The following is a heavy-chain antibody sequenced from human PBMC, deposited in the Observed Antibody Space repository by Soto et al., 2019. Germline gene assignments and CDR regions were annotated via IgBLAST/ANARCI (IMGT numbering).Heavy chain of an antibody. CDR1: GFSLSTSGVG. CDR2: IYWDDDK. CDR3: AHSFDYYDSSGPPQFDY. V-gene: IGHV2-5*02. Sequence: QITLKESGPTLVKPTQTLTLTCTFSGFSLSTSGVGVGWIRQPPGKALEWLALIYWDDDKRYSPSLKSRLTITKATSKNRVVLTMTNMDPVDTATYYCAHSFDYYDSSGPPQFDYWGQGTLVTVSS. J-gene: IGHJ4*02. D-gene: IGHD3-22*01.